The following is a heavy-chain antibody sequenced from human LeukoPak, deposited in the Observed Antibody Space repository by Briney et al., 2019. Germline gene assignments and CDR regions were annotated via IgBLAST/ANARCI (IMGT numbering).Heavy chain of an antibody. CDR2: INPNSGGT. J-gene: IGHJ4*02. Sequence: GASVKVSCKASGYSFTSHYMHWVRQAPGQGLEWMGWINPNSGGTNYAQKFQGRVTMTRDTSISTAYMELSRLRSDDTAVYYCAYDYYDSSGYYSLDYWGQGTLVTVSS. CDR3: AYDYYDSSGYYSLDY. CDR1: GYSFTSHY. D-gene: IGHD3-22*01. V-gene: IGHV1-2*02.